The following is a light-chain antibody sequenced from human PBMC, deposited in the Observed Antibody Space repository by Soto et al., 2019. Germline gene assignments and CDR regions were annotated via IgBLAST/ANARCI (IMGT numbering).Light chain of an antibody. CDR3: QQYDKWCSIT. CDR2: AAS. Sequence: DIQLTQSPSFLSASVGDRVTITCRASQGISSYLAWYQQKPGKAPKLLIYAASSLQSGVPSRFSGSGSGTDFTLTISSLQPEDFAVYYCQQYDKWCSITFGQGTRLEIK. V-gene: IGKV1-9*01. J-gene: IGKJ5*01. CDR1: QGISSY.